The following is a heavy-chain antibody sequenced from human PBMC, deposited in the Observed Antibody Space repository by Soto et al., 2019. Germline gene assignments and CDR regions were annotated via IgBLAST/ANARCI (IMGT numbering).Heavy chain of an antibody. D-gene: IGHD3-3*01. J-gene: IGHJ3*02. Sequence: ASVKVSCKASGYTFTSYGISWVRQAPGQGLEWMGWISAYNGNTNYAQKLQGRVTMTTDTSTSTAYMELRSLRSDDTAVYYCARNLYYDFWSGYYAFDIWGQGTMVTVSS. CDR1: GYTFTSYG. CDR2: ISAYNGNT. V-gene: IGHV1-18*01. CDR3: ARNLYYDFWSGYYAFDI.